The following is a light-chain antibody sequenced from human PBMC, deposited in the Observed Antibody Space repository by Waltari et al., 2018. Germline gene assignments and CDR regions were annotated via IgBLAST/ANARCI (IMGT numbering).Light chain of an antibody. CDR2: GAS. CDR1: QSFSSN. V-gene: IGKV3-15*01. Sequence: IVMTQSPATLSVSPGEGATLSCRVSQSFSSNLAWYQQKPGQAPRLLIYGASTRATGLPVRFSGSGSGTEFTLTISSLQSEDFAVYYCQQYNNWPPLFGQGTKVEIK. J-gene: IGKJ1*01. CDR3: QQYNNWPPL.